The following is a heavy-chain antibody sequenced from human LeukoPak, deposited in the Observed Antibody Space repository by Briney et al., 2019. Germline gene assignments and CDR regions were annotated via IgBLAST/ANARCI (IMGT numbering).Heavy chain of an antibody. Sequence: GASVRVSCKASGYTFANYYMHWVRPAPGQGLEWMGMINPRGGSTRNAQKFHRRVTMTRDTSTSPVYMELSSLRSEDTAIYCCARLGGTERFDYWGQGTLVTVSS. D-gene: IGHD1-26*01. CDR2: INPRGGST. J-gene: IGHJ4*02. CDR1: GYTFANYY. V-gene: IGHV1-46*03. CDR3: ARLGGTERFDY.